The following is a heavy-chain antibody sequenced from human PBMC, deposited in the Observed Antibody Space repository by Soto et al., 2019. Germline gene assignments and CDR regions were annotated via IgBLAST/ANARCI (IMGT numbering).Heavy chain of an antibody. D-gene: IGHD2-15*01. CDR3: ARDQAREFAWDPTPLPDY. J-gene: IGHJ4*02. Sequence: PGGSLRLSCAASGFTFIDYYMIWIRQAPGKGLEWVSYISPSGGYTKYADSVRGRFTISRDNAKGSLYLQMNGLRAEDTAVYYCARDQAREFAWDPTPLPDYGGQGTLVTVSS. CDR1: GFTFIDYY. CDR2: ISPSGGYT. V-gene: IGHV3-11*05.